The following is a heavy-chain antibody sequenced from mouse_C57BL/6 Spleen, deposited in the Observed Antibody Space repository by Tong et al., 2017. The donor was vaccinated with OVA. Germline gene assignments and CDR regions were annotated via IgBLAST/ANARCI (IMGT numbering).Heavy chain of an antibody. CDR1: GFNIKNTY. V-gene: IGHV14-3*01. J-gene: IGHJ4*01. Sequence: EVQLQESVAELVRPGASVKLSCKAFGFNIKNTYMHWVKQRPEQGLEWIGSIDPANGNTKYAPKFQSKATITADTSTNAANLQLSSLTSEDTANYYCARPSNGYYAIDYWGQGTSVTVSS. D-gene: IGHD4-1*01. CDR3: ARPSNGYYAIDY. CDR2: IDPANGNT.